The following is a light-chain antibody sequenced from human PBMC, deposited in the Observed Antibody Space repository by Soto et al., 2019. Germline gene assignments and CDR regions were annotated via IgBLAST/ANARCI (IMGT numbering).Light chain of an antibody. CDR3: SSYTSSSTPGVV. Sequence: ALTQPASVSGSPGQSITISCTGTSSDVGGYNYVSWYQQHPGKAPKLMIYDVSNRPSGVSNRFSGSKSGNTASLTISGLQAEDEADYYCSSYTSSSTPGVVFGGGTKLTVL. CDR2: DVS. CDR1: SSDVGGYNY. V-gene: IGLV2-14*01. J-gene: IGLJ2*01.